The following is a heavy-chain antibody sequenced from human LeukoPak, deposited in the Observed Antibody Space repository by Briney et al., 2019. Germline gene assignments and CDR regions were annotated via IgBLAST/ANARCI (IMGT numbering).Heavy chain of an antibody. CDR1: GYSISRCYY. V-gene: IGHV4-38-2*01. Sequence: SETLSLTCAVSGYSISRCYYWGWIRQPPGKGVEWIASVYQSGNTYYNPSLKSRVTISVDTSKNQFSLKLSSVTAADTALYYCARHWNDHKVFEYWGQGTLVTVSS. CDR3: ARHWNDHKVFEY. CDR2: VYQSGNT. J-gene: IGHJ4*02. D-gene: IGHD1-1*01.